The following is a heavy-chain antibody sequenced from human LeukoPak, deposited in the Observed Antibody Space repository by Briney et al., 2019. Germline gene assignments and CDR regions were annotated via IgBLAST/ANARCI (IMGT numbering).Heavy chain of an antibody. J-gene: IGHJ4*02. V-gene: IGHV3-23*01. CDR3: AKGGSSGYLGY. CDR1: GFTFSSYA. D-gene: IGHD3-22*01. CDR2: ISGSGGST. Sequence: GGSLRLSCAASGFTFSSYAMSWVRQAPGKGLEWVSAISGSGGSTYYADSVKGRFTISRDNSRNTLYLQMNSLRAEDTAVYYCAKGGSSGYLGYWGQGTLVTVSS.